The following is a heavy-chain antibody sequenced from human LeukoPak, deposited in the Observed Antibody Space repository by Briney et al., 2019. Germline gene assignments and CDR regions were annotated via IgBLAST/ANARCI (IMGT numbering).Heavy chain of an antibody. CDR3: ASRYSGYGRSPANEFDY. CDR1: GGTFSSYT. Sequence: SVKVSCKASGGTFSSYTISRVRQAPGQGLEWMGRIIPILGIANYAQKFQGRVTITADKSTSTAYMELSSLRSEDTAVYYCASRYSGYGRSPANEFDYWGQGTLVTVSS. V-gene: IGHV1-69*02. J-gene: IGHJ4*02. D-gene: IGHD5-12*01. CDR2: IIPILGIA.